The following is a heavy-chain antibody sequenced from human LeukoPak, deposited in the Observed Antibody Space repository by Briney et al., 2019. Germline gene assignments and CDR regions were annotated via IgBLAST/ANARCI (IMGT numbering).Heavy chain of an antibody. CDR2: IIPIFGTA. CDR1: GGTFSSYA. V-gene: IGHV1-69*05. CDR3: ARGIDYGDYAAAFDI. Sequence: ASVKVSCKASGGTFSSYAISWVRQAPGQGLEWMGGIIPIFGTANYAQKFQGRVTITTDESTSTAYMELSSLRSEDTAVYYCARGIDYGDYAAAFDIWGQGTMVTVSS. J-gene: IGHJ3*02. D-gene: IGHD4-17*01.